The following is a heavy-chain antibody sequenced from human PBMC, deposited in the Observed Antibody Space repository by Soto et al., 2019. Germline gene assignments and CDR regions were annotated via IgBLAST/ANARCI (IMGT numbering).Heavy chain of an antibody. CDR1: GFTFSSYA. D-gene: IGHD3-22*01. Sequence: GGSLRLSCAASGFTFSSYAMSWVRQAPGKGLEWVSAISGSGGSTYYADSVKGRFTISRDNSKNTLYLQMNSLRAEDTAVYYCAKDLEVARDSSGSIDYWGQGTQVTAPQ. V-gene: IGHV3-23*01. CDR2: ISGSGGST. J-gene: IGHJ4*02. CDR3: AKDLEVARDSSGSIDY.